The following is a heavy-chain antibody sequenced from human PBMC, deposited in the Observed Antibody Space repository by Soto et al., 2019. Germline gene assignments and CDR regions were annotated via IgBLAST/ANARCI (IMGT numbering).Heavy chain of an antibody. CDR1: GGTFDNYA. V-gene: IGHV1-69*13. D-gene: IGHD2-15*01. CDR3: ARGLRTGNYGMDV. CDR2: IIPMFETV. Sequence: ASVKVSCKASGGTFDNYAVSWVRQAPGQGLEWMGGIIPMFETVNYAQRFQGRLTIAADESTSTAYMELTSLTSADTAVYFCARGLRTGNYGMDVWGQGTTVTVSS. J-gene: IGHJ6*02.